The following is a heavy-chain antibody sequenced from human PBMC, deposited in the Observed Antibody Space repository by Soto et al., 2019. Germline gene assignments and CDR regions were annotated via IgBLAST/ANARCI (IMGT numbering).Heavy chain of an antibody. J-gene: IGHJ4*02. D-gene: IGHD1-26*01. CDR2: IYYSGNT. CDR3: ARTQKELPLFDS. CDR1: GGSINSGGYY. Sequence: PSETLSLTCTVSGGSINSGGYYWSWIRQHPGKVLEWIGDIYYSGNTYYNPSLKNRITISVDTSKNQFSLKLTSVTAADTAVYYCARTQKELPLFDSWGQGTLVTVSS. V-gene: IGHV4-31*03.